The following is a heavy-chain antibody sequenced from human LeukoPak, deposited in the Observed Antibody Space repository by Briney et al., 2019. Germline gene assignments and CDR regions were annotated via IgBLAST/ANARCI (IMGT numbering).Heavy chain of an antibody. CDR3: ARDAPVGELLYYFDY. CDR1: GGSISSGGYY. V-gene: IGHV4-61*02. CDR2: IYTSGST. J-gene: IGHJ4*02. Sequence: SETLSLTCTVSGGSISSGGYYWSWIRQHPGKGLEWIGRIYTSGSTNYNPSLKSRVTMSVDTSKNQFSLKLSSVTAADTAVYYCARDAPVGELLYYFDYWGQGTLVTVSS. D-gene: IGHD3-10*01.